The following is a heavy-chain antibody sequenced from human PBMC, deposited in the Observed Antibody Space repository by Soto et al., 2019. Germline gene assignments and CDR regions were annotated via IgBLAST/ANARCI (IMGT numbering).Heavy chain of an antibody. CDR2: IFWDNDQ. V-gene: IGHV2-5*02. CDR1: GFSLTTSGVG. D-gene: IGHD3-9*01. CDR3: ARGTQTTIRGVFDS. J-gene: IGHJ4*02. Sequence: QITLKESGPTLVKPTQTLTLTCSFSGFSLTTSGVGVGWIRQPPGKALEWLALIFWDNDQRYSPSLKNRLTVTKDPSKNQVVLTMTNMDPVDTATYYCARGTQTTIRGVFDSWGQGTLVTVSS.